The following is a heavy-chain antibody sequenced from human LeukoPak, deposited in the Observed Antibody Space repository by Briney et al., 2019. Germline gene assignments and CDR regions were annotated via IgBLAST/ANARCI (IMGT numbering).Heavy chain of an antibody. V-gene: IGHV3-7*01. CDR2: IKRDGSEK. J-gene: IGHJ4*02. CDR3: ARDRLRIAAAATY. D-gene: IGHD6-13*01. CDR1: GFTFSSYW. Sequence: GGSLRLSCAASGFTFSSYWMSWVRQAPGKGLEWVANIKRDGSEKYYVDSVKGRFTISRDNAKNSLYLQMNSLRAEDTAVYYCARDRLRIAAAATYWGQGTLVTVSS.